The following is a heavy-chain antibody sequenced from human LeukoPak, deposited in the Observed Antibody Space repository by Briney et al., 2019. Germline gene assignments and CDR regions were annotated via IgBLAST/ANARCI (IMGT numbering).Heavy chain of an antibody. CDR1: GFSLGTSGVG. J-gene: IGHJ4*02. Sequence: SGPTLVNPTQTLTLTCTFSGFSLGTSGVGVGWNRHPPGKALEWLALIYWVDDKRYSPSLKRRLTITKDTSKNQVVLTMTNIDPVDTATYYCAHRREGWLRVYFDYWGQGTLVTVSS. CDR3: AHRREGWLRVYFDY. D-gene: IGHD5-12*01. V-gene: IGHV2-5*02. CDR2: IYWVDDK.